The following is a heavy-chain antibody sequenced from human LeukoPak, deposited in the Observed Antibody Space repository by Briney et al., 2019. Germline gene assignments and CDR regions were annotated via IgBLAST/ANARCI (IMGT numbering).Heavy chain of an antibody. CDR3: ARDSAASGSTSFDY. D-gene: IGHD6-13*01. CDR1: GFTFSDCY. V-gene: IGHV3-11*01. CDR2: ISGSGSNI. J-gene: IGHJ4*02. Sequence: PGGSLRLSCAASGFTFSDCYMSWIRQAPGKGLGWVSYISGSGSNIFYADSVKGRFTISRDNAKNSLYLQMNSLRAEDTAVYYCARDSAASGSTSFDYWGQGTLVTVSS.